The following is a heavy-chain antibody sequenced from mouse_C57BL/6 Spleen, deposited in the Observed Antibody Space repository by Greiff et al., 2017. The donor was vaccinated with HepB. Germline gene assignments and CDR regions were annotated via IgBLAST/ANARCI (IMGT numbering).Heavy chain of an antibody. Sequence: VQGVESGPGLVQPSQSLSITCTVSGFSLTSYGVHWVRQCPGKGLEWLGVIWSGGSTDYNAAFISKLSISKDNSKSQVFFKMNSLQADDTAIYYGARKTDYGSSWGYFDVWGTGTTVTVSS. V-gene: IGHV2-2*01. D-gene: IGHD1-1*01. CDR3: ARKTDYGSSWGYFDV. J-gene: IGHJ1*03. CDR2: IWSGGST. CDR1: GFSLTSYG.